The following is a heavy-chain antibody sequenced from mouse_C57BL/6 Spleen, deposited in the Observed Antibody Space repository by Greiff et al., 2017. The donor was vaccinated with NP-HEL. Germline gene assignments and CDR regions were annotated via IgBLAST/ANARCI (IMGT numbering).Heavy chain of an antibody. D-gene: IGHD2-4*01. CDR3: AILYDYDGPAWFAY. CDR2: IHPSDSDT. CDR1: GYTFTSYW. V-gene: IGHV1-74*01. Sequence: QVQLKQPGAELVKPGASVKVSCKASGYTFTSYWMHWVKQRPGQGLEWIGRIHPSDSDTNYNQKFKGKATLTVDKSSSTAYMQLSSLTSEDSAVYYCAILYDYDGPAWFAYWGQGTLVTVSA. J-gene: IGHJ3*01.